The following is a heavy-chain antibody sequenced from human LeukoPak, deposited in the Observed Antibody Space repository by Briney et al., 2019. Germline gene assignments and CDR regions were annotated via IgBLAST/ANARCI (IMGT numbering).Heavy chain of an antibody. CDR3: ARDYYGDYYFDY. V-gene: IGHV3-48*04. D-gene: IGHD4-17*01. CDR1: GFTFSSYS. CDR2: ISSSSRTM. Sequence: PGGSLRLSCAASGFTFSSYSMNWVRQAPGKGLEWISYISSSSRTMYYADSVEGRFAISRDNAKNSLYLQMNSLRAEDTAVYYCARDYYGDYYFDYWGQGTLVTVSS. J-gene: IGHJ4*02.